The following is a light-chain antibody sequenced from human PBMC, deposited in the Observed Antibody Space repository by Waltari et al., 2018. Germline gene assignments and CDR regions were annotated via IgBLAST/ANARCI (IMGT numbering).Light chain of an antibody. CDR1: ISNIGTHY. V-gene: IGLV1-47*01. CDR2: LTH. J-gene: IGLJ2*01. Sequence: QSVLTQPPSASGTPGQSVPISCSGSISNIGTHYVYRYQQLPGTAPKLLIYLTHRRPSGVPDGFSSSKSGTSASLAISGLRFEDEADYYWATRDEGPTVVFGGGTKLTVL. CDR3: ATRDEGPTVV.